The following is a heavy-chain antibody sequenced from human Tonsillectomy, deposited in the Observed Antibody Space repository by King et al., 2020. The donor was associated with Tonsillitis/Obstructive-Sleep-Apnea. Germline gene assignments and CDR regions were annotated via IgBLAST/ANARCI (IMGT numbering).Heavy chain of an antibody. J-gene: IGHJ4*02. CDR3: ARASLSYCSSTSCPSDY. CDR2: IYSGGST. D-gene: IGHD2-2*01. Sequence: VQLVESGGGLIQPGGSLRLSCAASGFTVSSNYMSWVRQAPGKGLEWVSVIYSGGSTYYADSVKGRFTISRDNSKNTLYLQMNSLRAEDTAVYYCARASLSYCSSTSCPSDYWGQGTLVTVSS. V-gene: IGHV3-53*01. CDR1: GFTVSSNY.